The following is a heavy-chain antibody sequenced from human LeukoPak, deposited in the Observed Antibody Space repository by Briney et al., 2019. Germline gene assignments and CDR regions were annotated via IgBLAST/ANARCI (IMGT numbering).Heavy chain of an antibody. CDR1: GGSISSSPYF. J-gene: IGHJ4*02. D-gene: IGHD1-26*01. V-gene: IGHV4-39*07. CDR3: ARYAGGSYFRGIDY. CDR2: VYYSGST. Sequence: PSETLSLTCTVSGGSISSSPYFWGWIRQPPGKGLEWIGSVYYSGSTYYNPSLKSRITISADTSKSQFSLKLSSVTAADTAVYYCARYAGGSYFRGIDYWGQGTLVTVSS.